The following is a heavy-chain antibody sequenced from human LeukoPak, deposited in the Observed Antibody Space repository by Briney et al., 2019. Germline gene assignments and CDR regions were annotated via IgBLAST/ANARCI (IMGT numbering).Heavy chain of an antibody. CDR1: GFTFDDYA. V-gene: IGHV3-9*01. Sequence: PGRSLRLSCAASGFTFDDYAMHWVRQAPGKGLEWVSGISWNSGSIGYADSVKGRFTISRDNAKNSLYLQMNSLRAEDTALYYCAKGYCGSYSLREFDYWGQGTLVTVSS. CDR2: ISWNSGSI. CDR3: AKGYCGSYSLREFDY. D-gene: IGHD1-26*01. J-gene: IGHJ4*02.